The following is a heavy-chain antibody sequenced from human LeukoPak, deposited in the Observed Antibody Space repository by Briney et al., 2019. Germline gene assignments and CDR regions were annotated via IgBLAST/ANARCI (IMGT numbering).Heavy chain of an antibody. CDR3: AREYTLYSSSLNTFDY. CDR1: GGLISISTYY. V-gene: IGHV4-39*07. D-gene: IGHD6-13*01. J-gene: IGHJ4*02. CDR2: IYYSGTT. Sequence: PSETLSLTCTVSGGLISISTYYWGWIRQPPGKGLEWIGSIYYSGTTHYNPSLKSRVTIAVDTSKNQFSLKLISVTAADTAVYYCAREYTLYSSSLNTFDYWGQGTLVTVSS.